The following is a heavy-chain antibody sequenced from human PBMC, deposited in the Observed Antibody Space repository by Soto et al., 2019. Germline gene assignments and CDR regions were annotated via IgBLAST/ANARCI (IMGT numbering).Heavy chain of an antibody. Sequence: QVQLVQSGTEVKKPGASVKVSCKASGYTFTSYIIHWVRQVPGQRLEWMDWINAGNGHTKYSQKIQGRVTISSYTSASTVYMELSSLRSEDTGLYYCTRDYFSITGCSHFDYWGREILVTVSS. J-gene: IGHJ4*02. CDR1: GYTFTSYI. V-gene: IGHV1-3*01. CDR3: TRDYFSITGCSHFDY. D-gene: IGHD2-2*01. CDR2: INAGNGHT.